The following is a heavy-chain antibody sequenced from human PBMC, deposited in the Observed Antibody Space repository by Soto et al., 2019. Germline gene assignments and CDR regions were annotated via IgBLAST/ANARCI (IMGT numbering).Heavy chain of an antibody. D-gene: IGHD5-12*01. Sequence: GGSLRLSCAASGFTFSSYGMHWVRQAPGKGLEWVAVIWYDGSNKYYADSVKGRFTISRDNSKNTLYLQMNSLRAEDTAVYYCARDGVAPDYYYYYYYMDVWGKGTTVTVSS. CDR2: IWYDGSNK. J-gene: IGHJ6*03. CDR1: GFTFSSYG. V-gene: IGHV3-33*01. CDR3: ARDGVAPDYYYYYYYMDV.